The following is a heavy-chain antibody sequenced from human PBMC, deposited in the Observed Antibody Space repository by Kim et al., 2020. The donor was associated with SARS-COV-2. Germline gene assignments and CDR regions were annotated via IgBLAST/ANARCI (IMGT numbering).Heavy chain of an antibody. Sequence: GGSLRLSCSASGFTFSSYAMHWVRQAPGKGLEYVSAISSNGGSTYYADSVKGRFTISRDNSKNTLYLQMSSLRAEDTAVYYCGAYYYDSSGQTDYWGQGTLVTVSS. J-gene: IGHJ4*02. V-gene: IGHV3-64D*06. CDR3: GAYYYDSSGQTDY. D-gene: IGHD3-22*01. CDR1: GFTFSSYA. CDR2: ISSNGGST.